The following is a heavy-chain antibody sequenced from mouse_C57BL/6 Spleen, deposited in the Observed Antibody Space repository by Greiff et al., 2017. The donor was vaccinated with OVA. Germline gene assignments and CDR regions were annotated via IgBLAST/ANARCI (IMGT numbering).Heavy chain of an antibody. J-gene: IGHJ4*01. D-gene: IGHD1-1*01. V-gene: IGHV1-83*01. CDR3: RLLRFYYAMDY. CDR1: YTFTDYYM. CDR2: YPGSGNTY. Sequence: QLKESGPELVKPGASVKMSCKASGYTFTDYYMHWVKQKPGKGLEWIGEIYPGSGNTYYNEKFKGKATLTADTSSSTAYMQLSSLTSEDSAVYFCARLLRFYYAMDYWGQGTSVTVSS.